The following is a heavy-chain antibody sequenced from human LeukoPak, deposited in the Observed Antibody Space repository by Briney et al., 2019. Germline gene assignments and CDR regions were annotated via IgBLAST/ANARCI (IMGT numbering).Heavy chain of an antibody. V-gene: IGHV1-2*02. J-gene: IGHJ4*02. CDR3: AREIREGVPYYDY. CDR2: IKPDIGVT. D-gene: IGHD2-2*01. CDR1: GYTFTGYY. Sequence: ASVKVSCKTSGYTFTGYYIHWMRQAPGQGRDWMGWIKPDIGVTNSAQKFQGRVTMSRDTSITTVYMELSSLRSDDTAVYYCAREIREGVPYYDYWGQGTLVTVSS.